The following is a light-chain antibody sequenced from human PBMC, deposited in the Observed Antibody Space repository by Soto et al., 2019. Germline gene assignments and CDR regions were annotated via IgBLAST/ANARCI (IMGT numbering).Light chain of an antibody. CDR2: SAS. J-gene: IGKJ1*01. Sequence: EIVMTQSPATLSVSPGERATLSCRASQSISSNLAWFQQKTGQAPRLLIYSASTRATGIPAWFSGSGSGTEFTLTISSLQSEDFAVYYCQQYNNWPRTFGHGTKVEIK. CDR1: QSISSN. V-gene: IGKV3-15*01. CDR3: QQYNNWPRT.